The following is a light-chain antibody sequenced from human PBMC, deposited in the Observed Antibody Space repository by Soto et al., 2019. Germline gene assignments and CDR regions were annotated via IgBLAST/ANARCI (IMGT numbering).Light chain of an antibody. Sequence: EIVLTQSPGTLSLSPGERATLSCRASQSVSSSYFAWYQQKPGQAPRLLIYDASSSATGIPDRFSGSGSGTDFTLTISRREAEDFAVYYCQQYGSSLTWTFGQGTKVEIK. V-gene: IGKV3-20*01. CDR3: QQYGSSLTWT. CDR2: DAS. CDR1: QSVSSSY. J-gene: IGKJ1*01.